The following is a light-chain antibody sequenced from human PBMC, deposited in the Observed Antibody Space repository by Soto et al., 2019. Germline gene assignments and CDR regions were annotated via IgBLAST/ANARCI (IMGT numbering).Light chain of an antibody. V-gene: IGLV4-69*01. CDR3: QTWGTGVV. Sequence: QSVLTQSPSASASLGASVKLTCTRSSGHSSYAIAWHQQQPEKGPRYLMKLNSDGSHSKGDGIPDRFSGSSSGAERYLTISSLQYEDEADYYCQTWGTGVVFGGGTKVTVL. CDR2: LNSDGSH. CDR1: SGHSSYA. J-gene: IGLJ2*01.